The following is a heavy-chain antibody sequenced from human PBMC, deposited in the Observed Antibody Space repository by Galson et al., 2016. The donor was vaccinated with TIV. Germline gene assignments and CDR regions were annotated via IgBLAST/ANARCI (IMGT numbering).Heavy chain of an antibody. J-gene: IGHJ6*02. V-gene: IGHV1-8*02. CDR2: MNPISGAT. D-gene: IGHD2-21*01. Sequence: SVKVSCKASEHTIITYDINWVRQAAGQTLEWMGWMNPISGATGFSQKFRDRLIMTRNLSIATAYMELTSLRPEDTAVYFCARERRPCGNECYLHYYYGMDVWGRGTTVTVSS. CDR1: EHTIITYD. CDR3: ARERRPCGNECYLHYYYGMDV.